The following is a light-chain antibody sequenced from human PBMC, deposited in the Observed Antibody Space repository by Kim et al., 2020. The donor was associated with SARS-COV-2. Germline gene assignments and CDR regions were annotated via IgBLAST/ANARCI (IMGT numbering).Light chain of an antibody. CDR3: QAWDSSTVV. J-gene: IGLJ2*01. CDR2: QDS. CDR1: KLGDKY. V-gene: IGLV3-1*01. Sequence: SYELTQRPSVSVSPGQTASITCSGDKLGDKYACWYQQKPGQSPVLVIYQDSKRPSGIPERFSGSNSGNTATLTISGTQAMDEADYYCQAWDSSTVVFGGGPQLTVL.